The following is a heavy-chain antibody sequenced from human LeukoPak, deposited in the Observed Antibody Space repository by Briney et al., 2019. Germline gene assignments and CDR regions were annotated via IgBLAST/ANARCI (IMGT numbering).Heavy chain of an antibody. D-gene: IGHD3-9*01. J-gene: IGHJ4*02. CDR2: INPNSGGT. CDR1: GYTFPGYY. V-gene: IGHV1-2*02. CDR3: ARDLRYFDWSTPGDY. Sequence: ASVKVSCKASGYTFPGYYMHWVRQAPGQGLEWMGWINPNSGGTNYAQKFQGRVTMTRDTSISTAYMELSRLRSDDTAVYYCARDLRYFDWSTPGDYWGQGTLVTVSS.